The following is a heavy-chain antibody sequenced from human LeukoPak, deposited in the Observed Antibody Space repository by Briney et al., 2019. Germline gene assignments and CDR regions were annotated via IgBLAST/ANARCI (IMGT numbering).Heavy chain of an antibody. Sequence: PGGSLRLSCAASGFSLSSYWMHWVRQAPGKGLVWVSRINSDGSTTNYADSVKGRFTISRDNAKNTLYLQMNSLRAEDTAVYYCARRQSRSSWYYFDYWGQGTLATVSS. CDR1: GFSLSSYW. CDR3: ARRQSRSSWYYFDY. J-gene: IGHJ4*02. CDR2: INSDGSTT. V-gene: IGHV3-74*01. D-gene: IGHD6-13*01.